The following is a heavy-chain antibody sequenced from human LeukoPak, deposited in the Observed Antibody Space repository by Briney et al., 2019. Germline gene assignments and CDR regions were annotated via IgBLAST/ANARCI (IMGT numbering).Heavy chain of an antibody. D-gene: IGHD3-16*02. V-gene: IGHV4-61*02. CDR1: GGSISSGSYY. Sequence: SQTLSLTCTVSGGSISSGSYYWSWIRQPAGKGLEWIGRIYTSGSTNYNPSLKSRVTMPVDTSKNQFSLKLSSVTAADTAVYYCAREGVYDYVWGSYRYHYFDYWGQGTLVTVSS. CDR2: IYTSGST. CDR3: AREGVYDYVWGSYRYHYFDY. J-gene: IGHJ4*02.